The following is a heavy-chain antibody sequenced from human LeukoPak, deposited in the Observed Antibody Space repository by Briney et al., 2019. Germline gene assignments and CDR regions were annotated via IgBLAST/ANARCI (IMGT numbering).Heavy chain of an antibody. Sequence: GRSLRLSCAASGFTFSSYGMHWVRQAPVKGLEWVAVISYDGSNKYYADSVKGRFTISRDNSKNTLYLQMNSLRTEDMAVYYCAKGPPRVGELLCIDYWGQGTLVTVSS. CDR1: GFTFSSYG. V-gene: IGHV3-30*18. CDR3: AKGPPRVGELLCIDY. J-gene: IGHJ4*02. CDR2: ISYDGSNK. D-gene: IGHD3-10*01.